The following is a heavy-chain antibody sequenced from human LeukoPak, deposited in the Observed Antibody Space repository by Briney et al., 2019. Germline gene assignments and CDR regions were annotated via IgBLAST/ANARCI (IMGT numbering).Heavy chain of an antibody. V-gene: IGHV1-2*02. J-gene: IGHJ5*02. CDR1: GYTFTGYY. D-gene: IGHD6-13*01. CDR2: INPNSGGT. Sequence: ASVKVSCKASGYTFTGYYMHWVRQAPGQGLEWMGWINPNSGGTNYAQKFQGRVTMTRDTSISTAHMELSRLRSDDTALYYCARDGSSSWYLGFNWFDPWGQGTLVTVSS. CDR3: ARDGSSSWYLGFNWFDP.